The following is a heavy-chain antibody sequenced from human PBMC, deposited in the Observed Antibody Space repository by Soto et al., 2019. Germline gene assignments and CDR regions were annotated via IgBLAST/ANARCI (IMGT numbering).Heavy chain of an antibody. CDR3: ASSRYCSGGSCKGWGAFNI. Sequence: QVQLQESGPGLVKPSQTLSLTCTVSGGSISSGDYYWSWIRQPPGKGLEWIGYIYYSGSTYYNPSLKSRVTISVDTSKNQFSLKLSSVTAADTAVYYCASSRYCSGGSCKGWGAFNIWGQGTMVTVSS. D-gene: IGHD2-15*01. V-gene: IGHV4-30-4*01. CDR2: IYYSGST. J-gene: IGHJ3*02. CDR1: GGSISSGDYY.